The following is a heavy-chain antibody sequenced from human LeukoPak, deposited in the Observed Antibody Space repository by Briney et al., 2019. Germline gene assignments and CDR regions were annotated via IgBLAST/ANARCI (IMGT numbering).Heavy chain of an antibody. CDR3: ARAVGRGSGAHFDY. CDR1: GFSFSDHY. J-gene: IGHJ4*02. D-gene: IGHD1-26*01. Sequence: PGGSLRLSCAASGFSFSDHYMSWVRQAPGKGLEWISYLSSRSTYAFYADSVKGRFAISRDDAKNSLYLQMNSLRAEDTAVYYCARAVGRGSGAHFDYWGQGTLVTVSS. V-gene: IGHV3-11*06. CDR2: LSSRSTYA.